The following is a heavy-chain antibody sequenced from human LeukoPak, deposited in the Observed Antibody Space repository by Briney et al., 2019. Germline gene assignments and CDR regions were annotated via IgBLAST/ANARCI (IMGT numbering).Heavy chain of an antibody. Sequence: SETLSLTCTVSGGSISSYYWSWIRQPPGKGLEWIGYIYYSGSTNYNPSLKSRVTISVDTSKNQFSLKLSSVTAADTAVYYCESGGDSSGYYSGYWGQGTLVTVSS. J-gene: IGHJ4*02. V-gene: IGHV4-59*01. CDR1: GGSISSYY. D-gene: IGHD3-22*01. CDR3: ESGGDSSGYYSGY. CDR2: IYYSGST.